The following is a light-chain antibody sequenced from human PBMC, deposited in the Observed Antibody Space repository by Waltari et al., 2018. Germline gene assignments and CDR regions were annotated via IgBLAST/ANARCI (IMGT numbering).Light chain of an antibody. V-gene: IGKV3-20*01. CDR1: QTIPTNY. Sequence: IVLTQSPGTLSLSPGESATPSCRASQTIPTNYLAWYQQKPGQAPRLLIYGAFSRAAGIPDRFRGSGSGTDFTLTISRLEPEDFAVYYCQQYDSSPLFTFGPGTKVDI. CDR3: QQYDSSPLFT. CDR2: GAF. J-gene: IGKJ3*01.